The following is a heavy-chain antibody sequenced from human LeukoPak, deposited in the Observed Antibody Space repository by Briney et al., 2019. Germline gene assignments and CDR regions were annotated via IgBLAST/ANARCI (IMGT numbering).Heavy chain of an antibody. CDR3: AKDLGSSGWYDAFDI. J-gene: IGHJ3*02. V-gene: IGHV3-30*02. D-gene: IGHD6-19*01. CDR2: IRYDGSNK. CDR1: GFTFSSYG. Sequence: PGGSLRLPCAASGFTFSSYGTHWVRQAPGKGLEWVAFIRYDGSNKYYADSVKGRFTISRDNSKNTLYLQMNSLRAEDTAVYYCAKDLGSSGWYDAFDIWGQGTMVTVSS.